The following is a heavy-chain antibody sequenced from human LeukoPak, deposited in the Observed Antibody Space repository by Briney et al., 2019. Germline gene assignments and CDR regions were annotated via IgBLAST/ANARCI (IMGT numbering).Heavy chain of an antibody. CDR3: ARGFCTGGDCYQRTNFDL. D-gene: IGHD2-21*02. Sequence: ASVKVSCKASGYTFIDYYMHWVRQAPGQGLEWMGVINPRGGSTTYAQKFQGRVTLTRDTSTRTLYMELSSLRSDDTAVYYCARGFCTGGDCYQRTNFDLWGQGTLVTVSS. J-gene: IGHJ4*02. V-gene: IGHV1-46*01. CDR1: GYTFIDYY. CDR2: INPRGGST.